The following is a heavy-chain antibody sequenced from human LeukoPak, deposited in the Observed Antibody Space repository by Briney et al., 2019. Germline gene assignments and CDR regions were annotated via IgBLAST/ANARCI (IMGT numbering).Heavy chain of an antibody. D-gene: IGHD6-13*01. J-gene: IGHJ4*02. CDR2: IYYSGTT. V-gene: IGHV4-59*01. CDR3: ARGVYIAAAQYGY. Sequence: SETLSLTCTVSDGSINSYYWNWIRQPPGKGLEWIGYIYYSGTTNYNPSLKSRVTISVDTSKNQFSLKLSSVTAADTAVYYCARGVYIAAAQYGYWGQGTLVTVSS. CDR1: DGSINSYY.